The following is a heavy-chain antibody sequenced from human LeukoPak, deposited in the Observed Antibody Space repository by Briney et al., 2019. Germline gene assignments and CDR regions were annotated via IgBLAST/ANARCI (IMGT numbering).Heavy chain of an antibody. J-gene: IGHJ4*02. CDR2: VYSGGTT. V-gene: IGHV3-53*01. Sequence: GGSLRLSCAASGFTLSSNFMSWVRQAPGKGLEWVSIVYSGGTTYYADSVKGRFIISRDNSTNTLFLQMNSLRVEDTAMYYCARGPRSSVVVTAFFDYWGQGALVTVSS. CDR3: ARGPRSSVVVTAFFDY. CDR1: GFTLSSNF. D-gene: IGHD2-21*02.